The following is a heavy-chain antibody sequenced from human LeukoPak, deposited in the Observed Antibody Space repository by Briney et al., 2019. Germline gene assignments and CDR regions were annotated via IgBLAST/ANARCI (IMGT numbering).Heavy chain of an antibody. J-gene: IGHJ4*02. CDR3: ATRAGYSSGWSMDY. CDR1: GGTFSSYA. Sequence: SVKVSCKASGGTFSSYAISWVRQAPGQGLEWMGGIIPIFGTATYAQKFQGRDTIPTDESTSTAYMELSSLRSEDTAVYYCATRAGYSSGWSMDYWGQGTLVTVSS. V-gene: IGHV1-69*05. CDR2: IIPIFGTA. D-gene: IGHD6-19*01.